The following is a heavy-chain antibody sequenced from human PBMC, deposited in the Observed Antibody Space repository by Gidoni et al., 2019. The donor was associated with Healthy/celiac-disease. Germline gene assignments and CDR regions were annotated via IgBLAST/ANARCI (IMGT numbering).Heavy chain of an antibody. D-gene: IGHD6-13*01. CDR3: ARDGIAAGNYYYYGMDV. CDR2: INSDGSST. Sequence: EVQLVESGGGLVQPGGSLRLSCAASGFTFSSYWMPWVRQAPGKGLVWVSRINSDGSSTSYADSVKGRFTISRDNAKNTLYLQMNSLRAEDTAVYYCARDGIAAGNYYYYGMDVWGQGTTVTVSS. V-gene: IGHV3-74*01. J-gene: IGHJ6*02. CDR1: GFTFSSYW.